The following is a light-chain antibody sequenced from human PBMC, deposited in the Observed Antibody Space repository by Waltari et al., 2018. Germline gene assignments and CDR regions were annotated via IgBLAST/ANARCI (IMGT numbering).Light chain of an antibody. CDR3: QQYGNSPRT. V-gene: IGKV3-20*01. CDR2: GAS. CDR1: QSVTSSH. Sequence: ETVLTQSPGTLSLSLGERATLSCRASQSVTSSHLAWYQQKPGQAPRLLIYGASSRATSIPDRFSGSGSGTDFTLTITRLEPEDFAVYYCQQYGNSPRTFGQGTEVEIK. J-gene: IGKJ1*01.